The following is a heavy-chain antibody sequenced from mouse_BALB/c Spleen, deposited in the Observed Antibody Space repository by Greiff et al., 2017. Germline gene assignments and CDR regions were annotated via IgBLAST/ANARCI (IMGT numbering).Heavy chain of an antibody. CDR3: ARQRGGNYVGFAY. Sequence: EVMLVESGPGLVKPSQSLSLTCTVTGYSITSDYAWNWIRQFPGNKLEWMGYISYSGSTSYNPSLKSRISITRDTSKNQFFLQLNSVTTEDTATYYCARQRGGNYVGFAYWGQGTLVTVSA. CDR1: GYSITSDYA. V-gene: IGHV3-2*02. D-gene: IGHD2-1*01. CDR2: ISYSGST. J-gene: IGHJ3*01.